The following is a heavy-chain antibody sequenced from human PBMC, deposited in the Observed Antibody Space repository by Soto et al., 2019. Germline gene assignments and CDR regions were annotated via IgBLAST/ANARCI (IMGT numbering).Heavy chain of an antibody. CDR3: ARAQYYYGSSGIQDDLDM. J-gene: IGHJ3*02. CDR1: GGSIRSYY. V-gene: IGHV4-4*07. Sequence: SETLSLTCTVSGGSIRSYYWSWIRQPAGKGLEWIGRIYTSGSTNYNPSLKSRVTMSVDTSKNQFSLKLSSVTAADTAVYYCARAQYYYGSSGIQDDLDMWGLGTMDTVSS. CDR2: IYTSGST. D-gene: IGHD3-22*01.